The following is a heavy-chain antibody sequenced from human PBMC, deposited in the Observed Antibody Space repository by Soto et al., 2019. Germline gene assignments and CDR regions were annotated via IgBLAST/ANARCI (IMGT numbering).Heavy chain of an antibody. Sequence: SETLSLTCTVSGGSISDGYYWSWIRQHPGKGLEWIGSISDSGSTSYNPSLKSRLTISVDTSKNQFSLNLRSVTAADTAVYSCARRDRSGFSYWLDTWGQGTLVTVS. CDR1: GGSISDGYY. J-gene: IGHJ5*02. CDR2: ISDSGST. D-gene: IGHD3-22*01. V-gene: IGHV4-31*03. CDR3: ARRDRSGFSYWLDT.